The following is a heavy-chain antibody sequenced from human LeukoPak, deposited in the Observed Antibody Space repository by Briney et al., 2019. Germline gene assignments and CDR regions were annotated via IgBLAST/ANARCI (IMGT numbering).Heavy chain of an antibody. CDR3: ARESGQQLKDYYGMDV. D-gene: IGHD6-13*01. Sequence: GRPLRLSCTASRFTFSSYAMHWLRQATGKALEGVAVISYDGSNKYYADSVKGRFTIPRDNSKNTLYLQMNSLRAEDTAVYYCARESGQQLKDYYGMDVWGQGTTVTVSS. V-gene: IGHV3-30-3*01. J-gene: IGHJ6*02. CDR1: RFTFSSYA. CDR2: ISYDGSNK.